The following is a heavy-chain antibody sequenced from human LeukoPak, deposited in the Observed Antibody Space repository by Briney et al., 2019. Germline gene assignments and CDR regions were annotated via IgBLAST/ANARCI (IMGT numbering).Heavy chain of an antibody. D-gene: IGHD2-15*01. Sequence: GGSLRLSCAASGFTFSSYGMSWVRQAAGEGREWVSATSGSGGSTYYADSVKGRFTISRDNSKNMLYLQMNSLRAEDRAVYYCANLDSDLTAWGQGTLVTVSS. CDR2: TSGSGGST. J-gene: IGHJ5*02. CDR3: ANLDSDLTA. V-gene: IGHV3-23*01. CDR1: GFTFSSYG.